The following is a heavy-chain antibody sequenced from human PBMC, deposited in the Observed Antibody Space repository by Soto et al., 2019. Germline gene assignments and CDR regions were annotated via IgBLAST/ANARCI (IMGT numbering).Heavy chain of an antibody. J-gene: IGHJ6*03. Sequence: SETLSLTCTVSGGSISSYYWSWIRQPTGKGLEWIGYIYYSGSTNYNPSLKSRVTISVDTSKNQFSLKLSSVTAADTAVYYCASQGPSGDYYYYMDVWGKGTTVTVSS. CDR2: IYYSGST. V-gene: IGHV4-59*08. CDR1: GGSISSYY. D-gene: IGHD4-17*01. CDR3: ASQGPSGDYYYYMDV.